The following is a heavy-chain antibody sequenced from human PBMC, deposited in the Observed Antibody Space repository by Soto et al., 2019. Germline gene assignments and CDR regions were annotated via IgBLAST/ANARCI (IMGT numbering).Heavy chain of an antibody. CDR2: IYHSGKT. CDR1: GYSISIGYD. CDR3: ATDNHLHMIGGWLET. D-gene: IGHD3-16*01. Sequence: DAXSRNCFFSGYSISIGYDWSWFRQPPGKEREWIGSIYHSGKTYYKPSLSSRVAVSVDTSKNQFSMKLISVTAADTAAYYCATDNHLHMIGGWLETWGQGTLVNVYS. V-gene: IGHV4-38-2*02. J-gene: IGHJ5*02.